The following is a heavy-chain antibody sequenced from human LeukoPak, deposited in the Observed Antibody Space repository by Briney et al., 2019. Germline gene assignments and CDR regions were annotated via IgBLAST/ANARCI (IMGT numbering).Heavy chain of an antibody. CDR2: IYYSGST. V-gene: IGHV4-39*01. CDR3: ARSLAGAFRN. Sequence: SETLSLTCTVSGGSISSSSYYWGWIRQPPGRGWEWIGSIYYSGSTYYNPSLKSRVTISVDTSKNQFSLKLSSVTAADTAVYYCARSLAGAFRNWGQGTLVTVSS. D-gene: IGHD1-26*01. CDR1: GGSISSSSYY. J-gene: IGHJ4*02.